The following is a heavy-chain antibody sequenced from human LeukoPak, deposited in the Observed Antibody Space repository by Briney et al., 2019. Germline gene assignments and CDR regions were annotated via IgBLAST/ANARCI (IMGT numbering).Heavy chain of an antibody. V-gene: IGHV4-38-2*02. J-gene: IGHJ3*02. CDR2: IYHSGST. Sequence: SETLSLTCTVSGGSISSGYYWGWIRQPPGKGLEWIGSIYHSGSTYYNPSLKSRVTISVDTSKNQFSLKLSSVTAADTAVYYCARDGQDIVATPGMNDAFDIWGQGTMVTVSS. D-gene: IGHD5-12*01. CDR3: ARDGQDIVATPGMNDAFDI. CDR1: GGSISSGYY.